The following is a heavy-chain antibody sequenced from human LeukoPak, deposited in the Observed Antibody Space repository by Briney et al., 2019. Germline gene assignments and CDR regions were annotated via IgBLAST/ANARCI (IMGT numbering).Heavy chain of an antibody. D-gene: IGHD4-17*01. Sequence: GGSLRLSCAASGFTVSSNYMSWVRQAPGKGLEWVSVIYSGGSTYYADSVKGRFTISRDNPKNTLYLQMNSLRAEDTAVYYCARDYGDYENWFDPWGQGTLVTVSS. CDR3: ARDYGDYENWFDP. J-gene: IGHJ5*02. CDR2: IYSGGST. CDR1: GFTVSSNY. V-gene: IGHV3-66*01.